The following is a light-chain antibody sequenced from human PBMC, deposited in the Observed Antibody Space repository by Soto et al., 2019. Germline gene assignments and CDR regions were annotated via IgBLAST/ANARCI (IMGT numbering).Light chain of an antibody. J-gene: IGLJ3*02. V-gene: IGLV2-14*01. CDR1: SSDVGGYNY. Sequence: QSVLTQPASVSGSPGQSITMSCTGTSSDVGGYNYVSWYQHHPGKAPKLMIYGVSNRPSGVSNRFSGSKSGNTASLTISGLQAEDEADYYCSSYTGSSTPVFGGGTQLTVL. CDR3: SSYTGSSTPV. CDR2: GVS.